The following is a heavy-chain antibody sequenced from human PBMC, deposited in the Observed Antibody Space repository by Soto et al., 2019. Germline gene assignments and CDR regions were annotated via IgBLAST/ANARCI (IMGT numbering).Heavy chain of an antibody. J-gene: IGHJ4*02. CDR1: GFTFSSYA. CDR2: ISYDGSNK. V-gene: IGHV3-30-3*01. Sequence: GGSLRLSCAASGFTFSSYAMHWVRQAPGKGLEWVAVISYDGSNKYYADSVKGRFTISRDNSKNTLYLQMNSLRAEDTAVYYCARSGSYQSYYFDYWGQGTLVTVSS. CDR3: ARSGSYQSYYFDY. D-gene: IGHD1-26*01.